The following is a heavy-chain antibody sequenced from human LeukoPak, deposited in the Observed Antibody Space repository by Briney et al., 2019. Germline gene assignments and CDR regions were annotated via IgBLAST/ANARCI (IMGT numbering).Heavy chain of an antibody. CDR3: AREGRGIAVAGTPV. Sequence: ASVKVSCKASGYTFTSYGISWVRQAPGQGLEWMGGIIPIFGTANYAQKFQGRVTTTADESTSTAYMELSSLRSEDTAVYYCAREGRGIAVAGTPVWGQGTMVTVSS. CDR1: GYTFTSYG. CDR2: IIPIFGTA. D-gene: IGHD6-19*01. J-gene: IGHJ3*01. V-gene: IGHV1-69*13.